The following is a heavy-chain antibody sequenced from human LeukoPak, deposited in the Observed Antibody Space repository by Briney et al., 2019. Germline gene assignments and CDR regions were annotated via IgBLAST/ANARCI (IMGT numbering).Heavy chain of an antibody. Sequence: ASVKVSCKASGYTFTSYYMHWVRQAPGQGLEWMGIINPSGGSTSYAQKFQGRVTMIRDTSTSTVYMELSSLRSEDTAVYYCARAFSFGVAIEYYFDYWGQGTLVTVSS. CDR2: INPSGGST. J-gene: IGHJ4*02. CDR1: GYTFTSYY. D-gene: IGHD3-3*01. CDR3: ARAFSFGVAIEYYFDY. V-gene: IGHV1-46*01.